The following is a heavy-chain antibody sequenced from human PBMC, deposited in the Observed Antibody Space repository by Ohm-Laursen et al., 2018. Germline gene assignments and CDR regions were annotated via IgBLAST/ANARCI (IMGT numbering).Heavy chain of an antibody. CDR3: ARDDGAYARRSGMDV. Sequence: GSLRLSCAASGFTFSNSWMRWFRQAPGKGLEWVANIKPDGSEKSYVDSVRGRFTISRDNAKNSLYLQMNSLTAEDTAIYYCARDDGAYARRSGMDVWGQGTTVTVSS. J-gene: IGHJ6*02. V-gene: IGHV3-7*01. CDR1: GFTFSNSW. CDR2: IKPDGSEK. D-gene: IGHD2-8*01.